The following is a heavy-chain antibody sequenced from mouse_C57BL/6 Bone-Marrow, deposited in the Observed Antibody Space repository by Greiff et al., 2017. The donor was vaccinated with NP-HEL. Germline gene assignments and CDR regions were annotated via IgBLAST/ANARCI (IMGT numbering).Heavy chain of an antibody. D-gene: IGHD6-5*01. CDR2: INPSSGYT. CDR3: ARSLFFYFDY. V-gene: IGHV1-4*01. Sequence: VQLQESGAELARPGASVKMSCKASGYTFTSYTMHWVKQRPGQGLEWIGYINPSSGYTKYNQKFKDKATLTADKSSSTAYMQLSSLTSEDSAVYYCARSLFFYFDYWGQGTTLTVSS. CDR1: GYTFTSYT. J-gene: IGHJ2*01.